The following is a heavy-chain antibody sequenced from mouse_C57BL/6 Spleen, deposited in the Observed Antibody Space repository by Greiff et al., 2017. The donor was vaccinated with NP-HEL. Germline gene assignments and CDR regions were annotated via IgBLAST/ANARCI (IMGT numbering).Heavy chain of an antibody. V-gene: IGHV1-69*01. Sequence: LLLPFSSFPLSCPSSVYTFPRYCMPFLPPPPVHGLACIGEIDPSDSYTNYNQQFNGKSTFPVDKSSSTAYMQLSSLTSEDSAVYYCARGDDGQTPDYWGQGTTLTVSS. CDR1: VYTFPRYC. D-gene: IGHD2-3*01. CDR2: IDPSDSYT. CDR3: ARGDDGQTPDY. J-gene: IGHJ2*01.